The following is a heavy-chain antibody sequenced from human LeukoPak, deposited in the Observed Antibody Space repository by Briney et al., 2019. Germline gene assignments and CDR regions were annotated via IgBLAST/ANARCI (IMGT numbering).Heavy chain of an antibody. CDR2: IRAYNGQT. J-gene: IGHJ3*02. D-gene: IGHD3-22*01. V-gene: IGHV1-18*01. Sequence: ASVKVSCKASGYTFTSYGISWVRQAPGQGLGWMGWIRAYNGQTNYAQKLQGRVTMTTDTSTSPAYMELRSLRSDDTAVYYCARPRLRSSYYYDSSGPGDAFDIWGQRTMVTVSS. CDR1: GYTFTSYG. CDR3: ARPRLRSSYYYDSSGPGDAFDI.